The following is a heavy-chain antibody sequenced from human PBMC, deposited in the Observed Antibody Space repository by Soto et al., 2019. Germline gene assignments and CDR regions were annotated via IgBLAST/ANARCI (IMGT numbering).Heavy chain of an antibody. CDR1: GFTFSSYW. CDR2: INSDGSST. D-gene: IGHD3-10*01. J-gene: IGHJ4*02. V-gene: IGHV3-74*01. Sequence: GSLRLSCAASGFTFSSYWMHWVRQAPGKGLVWVSRINSDGSSTSYADSVKGRFTISRDNAKNTLYLQMNSLRAEDTAVYYCASFMVRGVIYVDYWGQGTLVTVSS. CDR3: ASFMVRGVIYVDY.